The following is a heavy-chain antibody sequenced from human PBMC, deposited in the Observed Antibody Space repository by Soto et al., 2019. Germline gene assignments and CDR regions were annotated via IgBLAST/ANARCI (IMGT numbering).Heavy chain of an antibody. CDR1: GGTFSSYA. J-gene: IGHJ5*02. Sequence: SVKVSCKASGGTFSSYAISWVRQAPGQGLEWMGGIIPIFGTANYAQKFQGRVTITADKSTSTAYMELSSLRSEDTAVYYCARTRQYSSSSEVSSFDPWGQGTLVTVSS. CDR2: IIPIFGTA. V-gene: IGHV1-69*06. CDR3: ARTRQYSSSSEVSSFDP. D-gene: IGHD6-6*01.